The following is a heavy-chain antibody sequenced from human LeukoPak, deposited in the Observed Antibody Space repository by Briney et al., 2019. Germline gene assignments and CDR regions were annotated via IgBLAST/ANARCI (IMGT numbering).Heavy chain of an antibody. CDR1: GFTFSTYA. CDR2: FSGGGGST. CDR3: AKDYGSSSTNWFDP. V-gene: IGHV3-23*01. J-gene: IGHJ5*02. Sequence: QSGGSLRLSCAASGFTFSTYAMSWVRQAPGKGLEWVSAFSGGGGSTYYADSVKGRFTISRDNSKNTLYLQMNSLRAEDTAIYYCAKDYGSSSTNWFDPWGQGTLVTVSS. D-gene: IGHD6-6*01.